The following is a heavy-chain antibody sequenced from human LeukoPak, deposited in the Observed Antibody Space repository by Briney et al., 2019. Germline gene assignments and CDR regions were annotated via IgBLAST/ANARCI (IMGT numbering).Heavy chain of an antibody. CDR1: GGSISSGDYY. CDR2: IYYSGST. Sequence: PSETLSLTCTVSGGSISSGDYYWSWIRQPPGKGLEWIGYIYYSGSTYYNPSLKSRVTISVDTSKNQFSLKLGSVTAADTAVYYCAREGEDIVVVPAAVRYYFDYWGQGTLVTVSS. CDR3: AREGEDIVVVPAAVRYYFDY. D-gene: IGHD2-2*01. J-gene: IGHJ4*02. V-gene: IGHV4-30-4*08.